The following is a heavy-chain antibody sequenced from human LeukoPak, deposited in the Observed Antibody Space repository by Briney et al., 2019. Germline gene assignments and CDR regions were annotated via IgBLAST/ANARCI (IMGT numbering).Heavy chain of an antibody. Sequence: GGSLRLSCAASGFTFSSYWMHWVRQAPGKGLVWVSRINSDGSSTSYADSVKGRFTISRDNAKNTLYLQMNSLRAEDTAVYYCARGAIAAAALDYWGQGTLVTVSS. CDR2: INSDGSST. V-gene: IGHV3-74*01. CDR1: GFTFSSYW. J-gene: IGHJ4*02. CDR3: ARGAIAAAALDY. D-gene: IGHD6-13*01.